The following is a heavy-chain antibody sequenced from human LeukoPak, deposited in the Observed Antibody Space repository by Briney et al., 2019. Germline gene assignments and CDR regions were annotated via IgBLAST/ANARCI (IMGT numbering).Heavy chain of an antibody. V-gene: IGHV1-18*01. Sequence: ASAKVSCKASGYTFTNSGISWVRQAPGQGLEWMGWISAYNGDTNYAQNLQGRVTMTTDTPTGTAHMELRSLRSDDTAVYYCARGTVSCGSPFDYWGQGTLVTVSS. CDR1: GYTFTNSG. D-gene: IGHD3-16*01. CDR2: ISAYNGDT. J-gene: IGHJ4*02. CDR3: ARGTVSCGSPFDY.